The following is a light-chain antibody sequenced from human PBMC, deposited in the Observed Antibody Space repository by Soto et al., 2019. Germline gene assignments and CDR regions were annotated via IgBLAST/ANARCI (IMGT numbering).Light chain of an antibody. V-gene: IGKV1-39*01. CDR1: QSIDRY. Sequence: DIQMTQSPSSLSASVGDRVTITCRASQSIDRYLNWYQQKPGKAPNLLIYYSYSLQSGVPSTFSASGSGTDFTLTISRLQPEDFATYYCQKSYSTTYIFGQGTRLEIK. CDR3: QKSYSTTYI. CDR2: YSY. J-gene: IGKJ2*01.